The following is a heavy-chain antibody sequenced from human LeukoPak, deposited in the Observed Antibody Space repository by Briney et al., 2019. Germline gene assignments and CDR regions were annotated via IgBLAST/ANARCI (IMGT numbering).Heavy chain of an antibody. CDR3: AKGQSRVVITTLDY. Sequence: GGSLRLSCAASGFTFSSYAMSWVRQAPGKGLEWVSAISGSGGSTYYADSVKGRFTISRDNSKNTLYLQMNSLRAEDTAVYYCAKGQSRVVITTLDYWGQGTLVTVSS. V-gene: IGHV3-23*01. D-gene: IGHD3-22*01. CDR1: GFTFSSYA. CDR2: ISGSGGST. J-gene: IGHJ4*02.